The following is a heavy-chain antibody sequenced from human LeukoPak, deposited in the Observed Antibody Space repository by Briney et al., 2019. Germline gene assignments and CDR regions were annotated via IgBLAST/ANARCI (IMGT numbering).Heavy chain of an antibody. CDR2: IKQDGSEK. V-gene: IGHV3-7*01. D-gene: IGHD2-15*01. CDR3: ASHQGYRHDY. J-gene: IGHJ4*02. Sequence: GGSLRLSCAVSGFTFSSYWMSWVRQAPGKGLEWVANIKQDGSEKYYVDSVKGRFTISRDNAKNSLYQQMNSLRVEDTAVYYCASHQGYRHDYWGQGTLVTVSS. CDR1: GFTFSSYW.